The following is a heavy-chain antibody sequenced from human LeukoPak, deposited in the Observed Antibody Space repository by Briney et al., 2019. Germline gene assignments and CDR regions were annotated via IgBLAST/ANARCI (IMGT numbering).Heavy chain of an antibody. D-gene: IGHD2-21*02. J-gene: IGHJ4*02. CDR1: GYTFTSYD. Sequence: ASVKVSCKASGYTFTSYDINWVRQATGQGLEWMGWMNPNSGNTGYAQKFQGRVTITRNTSISTAYMELSSLRSEDTAVYYCATLGYCGGDCVDYWGQGTLVTVSS. CDR2: MNPNSGNT. V-gene: IGHV1-8*03. CDR3: ATLGYCGGDCVDY.